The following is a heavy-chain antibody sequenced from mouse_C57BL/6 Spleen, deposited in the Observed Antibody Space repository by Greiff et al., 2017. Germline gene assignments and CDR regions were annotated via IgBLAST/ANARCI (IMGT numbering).Heavy chain of an antibody. CDR2: IYPGDGDT. CDR3: ASPYYYGSSHYAMDY. V-gene: IGHV1-80*01. Sequence: VQLQESGAELVKPGASVKISCKASGYAFRSYWMNWVKQRPGKGLEWIGQIYPGDGDTNYNGKFKGKATLTVDKSSSTAYMQLSSLTSEDSAVYFCASPYYYGSSHYAMDYWGQGTSVTVSS. J-gene: IGHJ4*01. D-gene: IGHD1-1*01. CDR1: GYAFRSYW.